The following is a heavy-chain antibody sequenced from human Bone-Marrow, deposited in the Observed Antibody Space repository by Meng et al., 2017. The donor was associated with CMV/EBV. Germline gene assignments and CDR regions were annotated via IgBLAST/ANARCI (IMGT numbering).Heavy chain of an antibody. D-gene: IGHD7-27*01. CDR3: AKDINWGFDP. J-gene: IGHJ5*02. Sequence: QGQLGGSGGGWVQPGGSRRFSCAASGFSFRNFGMHWVRKAPGKGLEWVALMRADDNNEYYADSVKGRFTISRDVSKNTLYLQMNSLRPEDTAVYCCAKDINWGFDPWGQGTLVTVSS. CDR2: MRADDNNE. V-gene: IGHV3-30*02. CDR1: GFSFRNFG.